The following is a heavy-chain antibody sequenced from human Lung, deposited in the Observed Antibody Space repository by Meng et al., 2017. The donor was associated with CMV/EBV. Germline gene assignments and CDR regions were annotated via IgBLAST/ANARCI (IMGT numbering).Heavy chain of an antibody. CDR2: INPNTDGT. CDR3: ARVPNWCYDTFGELEY. V-gene: IGHV1-2*02. Sequence: SVKVSXKASGYMFTGYYIHWVRQAPGQGLEWMGWINPNTDGTYFAQQFQGRVTMTRDTSISTAYLELSRLRSDDTAIYYCARVPNWCYDTFGELEYWGQGTXVTVSS. D-gene: IGHD3-10*01. CDR1: GYMFTGYY. J-gene: IGHJ4*02.